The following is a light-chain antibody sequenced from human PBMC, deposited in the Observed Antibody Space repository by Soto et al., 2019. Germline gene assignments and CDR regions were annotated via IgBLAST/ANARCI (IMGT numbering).Light chain of an antibody. CDR3: QQYGSSPGT. Sequence: EIMMSQSPATLSVSPGERATLSCRASQSVSSNLAWYQQKPGQSPRLLIYGVYSRATGTPDRFSGSGSGTDFTLTISRLEPEDFAVYYCQQYGSSPGTFGQGTKVDIK. CDR1: QSVSSN. J-gene: IGKJ1*01. CDR2: GVY. V-gene: IGKV3-20*01.